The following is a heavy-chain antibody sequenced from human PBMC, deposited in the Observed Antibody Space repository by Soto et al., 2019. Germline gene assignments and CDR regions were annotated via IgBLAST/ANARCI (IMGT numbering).Heavy chain of an antibody. CDR2: IYFRGTT. J-gene: IGHJ4*02. CDR3: ARLSPAALIKVGGKFYFDN. D-gene: IGHD3-16*01. Sequence: QVQLQGSGPGLVKPSETLSLTCNVSGGFICNTNYYWGWIRQPPGKGLEWIGSIYFRGTTYYSPSIKCRVSISVDTSKHQFSLTLTSVTAADTAVYYCARLSPAALIKVGGKFYFDNWGQGTLVTVSS. CDR1: GGFICNTNYY. V-gene: IGHV4-39*01.